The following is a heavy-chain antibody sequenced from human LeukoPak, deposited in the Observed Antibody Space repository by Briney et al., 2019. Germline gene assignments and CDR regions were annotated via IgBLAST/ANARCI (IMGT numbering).Heavy chain of an antibody. J-gene: IGHJ4*02. Sequence: SETLSLTCTVSGGSISSYYWSWIRQPPGKGLEWIGYISYSGGTNFNPSLKSRVTVSLDTSKNQFSLMLASVTAADTAVYYCARESSVLWVDYGGQGTLVTVSA. D-gene: IGHD2/OR15-2a*01. CDR2: ISYSGGT. CDR1: GGSISSYY. CDR3: ARESSVLWVDY. V-gene: IGHV4-59*01.